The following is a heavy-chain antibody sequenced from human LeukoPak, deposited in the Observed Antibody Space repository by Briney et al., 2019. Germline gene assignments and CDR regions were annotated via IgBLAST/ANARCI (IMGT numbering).Heavy chain of an antibody. CDR2: ISGSGGST. J-gene: IGHJ4*02. D-gene: IGHD2-21*02. Sequence: TGGSLRLSCAASGFTFSSYAMSWVRQAPGKGLEWVSAISGSGGSTYYADSVKGRFTISRDNSKNTLYLQVNSLRAEDTAVYCCAKDRVMSRGDPTSFDYWGQGTLVTVSS. V-gene: IGHV3-23*01. CDR3: AKDRVMSRGDPTSFDY. CDR1: GFTFSSYA.